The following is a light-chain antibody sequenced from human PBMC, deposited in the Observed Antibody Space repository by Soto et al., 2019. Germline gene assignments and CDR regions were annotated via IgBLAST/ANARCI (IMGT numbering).Light chain of an antibody. CDR2: AAS. CDR1: QSISDY. V-gene: IGKV1-39*01. J-gene: IGKJ1*01. CDR3: QQSYSAPWT. Sequence: DIQMTQSPSSLSASMGDRVTITCRASQSISDYLNWYRQKPGKAPKLLIYAASSLQSGVPSRFSGSGSGTDLTLTISSLQPEDFATYYCQQSYSAPWTFGQGTKVDFK.